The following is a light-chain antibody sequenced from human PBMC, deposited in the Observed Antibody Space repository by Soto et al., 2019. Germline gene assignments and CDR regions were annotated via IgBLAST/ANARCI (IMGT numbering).Light chain of an antibody. V-gene: IGKV3-20*01. Sequence: EIVLTQSPGTLSLFPGERVTLSCRASQSVSSSYLAWYQQKLGQAPRLLIYGASSRATGIPDRFSGSRSGTDFTLTISRLEPEDFAVYYCQQYDSSPGTFGQGTKVDIK. CDR3: QQYDSSPGT. CDR1: QSVSSSY. J-gene: IGKJ1*01. CDR2: GAS.